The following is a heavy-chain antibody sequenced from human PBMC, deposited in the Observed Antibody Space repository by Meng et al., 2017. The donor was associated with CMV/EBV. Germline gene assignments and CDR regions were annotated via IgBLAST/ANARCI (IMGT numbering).Heavy chain of an antibody. CDR3: TRGANWGSPFDH. J-gene: IGHJ4*02. CDR1: GDTSRTYA. Sequence: QSAGDTSRTYALSWVRQAPGQGLEWMGGIIPFFHTKYYAQKFQDRVIFTSDEDTKTVYMELRSLRSEDTAVYFCTRGANWGSPFDHWGQGALVTVSS. V-gene: IGHV1-69*01. D-gene: IGHD7-27*01. CDR2: IIPFFHTK.